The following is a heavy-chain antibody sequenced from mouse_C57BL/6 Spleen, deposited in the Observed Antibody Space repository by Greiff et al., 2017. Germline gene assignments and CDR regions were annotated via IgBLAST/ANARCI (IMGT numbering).Heavy chain of an antibody. CDR3: ARNEGFAY. CDR2: IWSGGST. CDR1: GFSLTSYG. Sequence: QVQLQQSGPGLVQPSQSLSITCTVSGFSLTSYGVHWVRQSPGKGLEWLGVIWSGGSTDYNAAFISRLSISKDNSKCHVFFKSTSLHADDTAIYYCARNEGFAYWGQGTLVTVSA. V-gene: IGHV2-2*01. J-gene: IGHJ3*01.